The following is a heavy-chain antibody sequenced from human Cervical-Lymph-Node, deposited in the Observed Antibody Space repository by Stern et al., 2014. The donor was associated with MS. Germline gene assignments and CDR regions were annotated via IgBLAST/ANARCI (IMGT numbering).Heavy chain of an antibody. CDR1: GGSISSYY. J-gene: IGHJ4*02. V-gene: IGHV4-59*08. CDR3: AGSGTYYPDY. Sequence: QLQLQESGPGLVKPSETLSLTCSVSGGSISSYYWNWIRQPPGKGLEWIANVHYSGTTNYNPSLKSRVTILLETPMNKISLNLPSVTAADTAVYYCAGSGTYYPDYWGQGILVTVSS. D-gene: IGHD3-3*01. CDR2: VHYSGTT.